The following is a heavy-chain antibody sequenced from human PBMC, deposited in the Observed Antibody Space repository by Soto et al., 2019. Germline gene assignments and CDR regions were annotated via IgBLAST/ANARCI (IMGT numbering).Heavy chain of an antibody. CDR1: GGSLSDHF. Sequence: SETLSLTCAVSGGSLSDHFWNWIRQSPGKGLEWIGDVNHSGITDYNPSLESRVIISVDTSKNQFSLKLSSVTAADTAVYYCAALTCGSTSCYGGGWFDPWGQGTLVTVSS. CDR2: VNHSGIT. D-gene: IGHD2-2*01. CDR3: AALTCGSTSCYGGGWFDP. V-gene: IGHV4-34*01. J-gene: IGHJ5*02.